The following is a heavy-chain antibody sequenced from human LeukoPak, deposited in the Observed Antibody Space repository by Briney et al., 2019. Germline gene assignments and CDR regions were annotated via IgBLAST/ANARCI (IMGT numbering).Heavy chain of an antibody. V-gene: IGHV3-48*03. D-gene: IGHD3-10*02. CDR1: GFTSSSYE. CDR3: AELGITMIGGV. CDR2: ISSSGSTI. J-gene: IGHJ6*04. Sequence: GRTPRPSCAPSGFTSSSYEMTSGRQAPGHGLEWGSYISSSGSTIYYADSVKGRFTISRDNAKNSLYLQMNSLRAEDTAVYYCAELGITMIGGVWGKGTTVTISS.